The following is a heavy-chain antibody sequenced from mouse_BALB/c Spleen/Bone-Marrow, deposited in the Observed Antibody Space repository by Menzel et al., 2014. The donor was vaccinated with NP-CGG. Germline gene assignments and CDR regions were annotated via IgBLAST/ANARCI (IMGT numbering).Heavy chain of an antibody. J-gene: IGHJ4*01. CDR3: ARGGGNFFPPMDY. V-gene: IGHV1-14*01. CDR1: VYTFTNYV. Sequence: EVQLQQSGPELVKPGASVKMSCKASVYTFTNYVIHWVKQKPGQGLEWIGYINPYNDGTKYNEKFRGKATLTSDKSSSTAYMELSSLTSEDSAVYCCARGGGNFFPPMDYWGQGTSVTVSS. CDR2: INPYNDGT. D-gene: IGHD2-1*01.